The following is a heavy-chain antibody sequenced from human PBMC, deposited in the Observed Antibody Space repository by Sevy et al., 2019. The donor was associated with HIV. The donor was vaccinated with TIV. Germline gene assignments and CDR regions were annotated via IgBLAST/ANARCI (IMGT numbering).Heavy chain of an antibody. CDR3: AKDARLDIVLMVYAYYYYGMDV. Sequence: GGSLRLSCAASGFTFSSYAMSWVRQAPGKGLEWVSAISGSGGSTYYADSVKGRFTISRDNSTNTLYLQMNSLRAEDTAVYYCAKDARLDIVLMVYAYYYYGMDVWGQGTTVTVSS. CDR1: GFTFSSYA. J-gene: IGHJ6*02. CDR2: ISGSGGST. D-gene: IGHD2-8*01. V-gene: IGHV3-23*01.